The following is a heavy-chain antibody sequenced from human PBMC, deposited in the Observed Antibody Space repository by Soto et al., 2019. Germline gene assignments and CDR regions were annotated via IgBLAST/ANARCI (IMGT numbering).Heavy chain of an antibody. CDR2: LSSRGFST. CDR1: GFTFNDYA. CDR3: ASDRAVYCSNGICFDAFDI. J-gene: IGHJ3*02. Sequence: EVQLLESGGDLVQPGGSLRLSCAASGFTFNDYALTWVRQVPGKGLEWVASLSSRGFSTHYAETVKGRFTLSRDNIKNRVYLQITSLRAEDTAVYDCASDRAVYCSNGICFDAFDIWGQGTLVTVSS. D-gene: IGHD2-8*01. V-gene: IGHV3-23*01.